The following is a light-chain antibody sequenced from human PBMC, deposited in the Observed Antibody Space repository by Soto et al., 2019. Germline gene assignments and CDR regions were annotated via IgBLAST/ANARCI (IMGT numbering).Light chain of an antibody. CDR2: GAS. CDR3: QQYSDLPMT. Sequence: EIVMTQSPATLSVSPGGRATLSCRASQSISDTLAWYQQKPGQAPRLLIYGASRRATGIPDRFSGSASGTDFTLTISRLEPEDFAVYFCQQYSDLPMTFGQGTRLEI. CDR1: QSISDT. J-gene: IGKJ5*01. V-gene: IGKV3D-15*02.